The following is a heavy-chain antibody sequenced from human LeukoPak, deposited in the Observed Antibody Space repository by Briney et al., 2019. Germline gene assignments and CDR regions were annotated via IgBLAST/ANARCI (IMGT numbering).Heavy chain of an antibody. Sequence: PSETLSLTCTASGGSISSYYWSWIRQPPGKGLEWIGYIYYSGSTNYNPSLKSRVTISVDTSKNQFSLKLSSVTAADTAVYYCARSSIAVAGTAFDIWGQGTMVTVSS. J-gene: IGHJ3*02. CDR2: IYYSGST. CDR3: ARSSIAVAGTAFDI. CDR1: GGSISSYY. V-gene: IGHV4-59*01. D-gene: IGHD6-19*01.